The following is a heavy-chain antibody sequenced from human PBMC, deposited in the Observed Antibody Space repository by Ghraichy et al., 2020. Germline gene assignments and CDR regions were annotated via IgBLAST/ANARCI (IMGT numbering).Heavy chain of an antibody. V-gene: IGHV3-23*01. Sequence: GESLNISCVASGFTFSNYAMSWVRQPPGMGPEWVSLISGRGGGTYYADSVKGRFTISRDNSKNTLYLQMNSLRAEDTAVYYCAKLRGYSDYDYWWFDPWGQGTLVTVSS. CDR1: GFTFSNYA. J-gene: IGHJ5*02. CDR3: AKLRGYSDYDYWWFDP. CDR2: ISGRGGGT. D-gene: IGHD5-12*01.